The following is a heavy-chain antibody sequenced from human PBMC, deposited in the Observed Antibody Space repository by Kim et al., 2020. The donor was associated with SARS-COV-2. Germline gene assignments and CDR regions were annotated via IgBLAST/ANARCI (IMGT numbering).Heavy chain of an antibody. V-gene: IGHV3-53*01. D-gene: IGHD6-13*01. CDR1: GFSVASHY. CDR3: ARGPVFGAGPVYTSSRLGTYYLDS. Sequence: GGSLRLSCAASGFSVASHYMSLVRQAPGKGLEWVSIIYSGGTTNYADSVQGRFTISRDNSRNTLYLQMNSLRAEDTAVFYCARGPVFGAGPVYTSSRLGTYYLDSWGQGTMVIVSS. CDR2: IYSGGTT. J-gene: IGHJ4*02.